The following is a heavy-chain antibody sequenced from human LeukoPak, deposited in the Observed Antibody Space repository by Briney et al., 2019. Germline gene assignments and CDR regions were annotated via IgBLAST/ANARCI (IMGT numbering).Heavy chain of an antibody. CDR2: IKQDGSEK. Sequence: PGGSPRLSCAASGFTFSSYSMNWVRQAPGKGLEWVANIKQDGSEKYYVDPVRGRFTISRDNTKNSLYLQINSLRAEDTAVYYCASLGFCSRATCVDQWGQGTLVTVSS. CDR3: ASLGFCSRATCVDQ. V-gene: IGHV3-7*03. D-gene: IGHD2-2*01. J-gene: IGHJ5*02. CDR1: GFTFSSYS.